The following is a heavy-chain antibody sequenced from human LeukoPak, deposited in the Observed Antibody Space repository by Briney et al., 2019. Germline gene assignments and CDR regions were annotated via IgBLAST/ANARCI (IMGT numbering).Heavy chain of an antibody. D-gene: IGHD2/OR15-2a*01. CDR1: GFIFSNYA. V-gene: IGHV3-30*02. Sequence: PGGSLRLSCAASGFIFSNYAMHCVRQAPGKGLEWIAFIRSGGTNEYYADSVKGRLSNSRDNSKNTLYLQMSSLPPGDTAVYYCPKDPGGGAEEKYFDQWGEKTLDTVSS. CDR2: IRSGGTNE. J-gene: IGHJ4*02. CDR3: PKDPGGGAEEKYFDQ.